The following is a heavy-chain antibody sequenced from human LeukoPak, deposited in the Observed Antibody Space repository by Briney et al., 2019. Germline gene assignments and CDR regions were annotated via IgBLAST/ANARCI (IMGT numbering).Heavy chain of an antibody. V-gene: IGHV4-39*01. J-gene: IGHJ4*02. CDR1: GVSISSSNSY. D-gene: IGHD6-13*01. CDR3: ARGPGYSSSWRQSARDY. CDR2: IYYSGNT. Sequence: PSETLSLTCTVSGVSISSSNSYWGWIRQPPGKGLEWIGSIYYSGNTYYNASLKSQVSISIDTSKNQFSLKLSSVTAADTAVYYCARGPGYSSSWRQSARDYWGQGTLVTVSS.